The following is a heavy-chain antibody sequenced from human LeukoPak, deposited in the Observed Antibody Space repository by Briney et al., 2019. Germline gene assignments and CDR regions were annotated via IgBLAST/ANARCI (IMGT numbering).Heavy chain of an antibody. CDR2: INPNSGGT. D-gene: IGHD3-10*01. Sequence: ASVKVSYKASGYTFTGYYMHWVRQAPGQGLEWMGWINPNSGGTNYAQKFQGRVTMTRDTSISTAYMELSRLRSDDTAVYYCARDGGSGSYPTSFDYWGQGTLVTSPQ. CDR3: ARDGGSGSYPTSFDY. J-gene: IGHJ4*02. V-gene: IGHV1-2*02. CDR1: GYTFTGYY.